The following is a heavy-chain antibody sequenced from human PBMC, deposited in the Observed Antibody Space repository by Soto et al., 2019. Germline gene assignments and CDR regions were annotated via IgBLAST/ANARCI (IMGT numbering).Heavy chain of an antibody. CDR2: LYYGRSA. CDR3: ALRSMAVVPES. J-gene: IGHJ5*02. CDR1: GDSISTYY. D-gene: IGHD3-22*01. Sequence: QVQLQESGPGLVKPSETLSLTCAVSGDSISTYYCMWIRQPPGKGLESIGYLYYGRSANYNPSLSSRVTLSGDTSTNQCSLTLSSMPAADTAVYYCALRSMAVVPESWGQGTLVTVSS. V-gene: IGHV4-59*01.